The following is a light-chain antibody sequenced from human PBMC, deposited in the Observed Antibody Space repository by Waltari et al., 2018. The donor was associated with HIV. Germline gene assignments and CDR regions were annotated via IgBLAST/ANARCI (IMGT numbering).Light chain of an antibody. Sequence: QSALTQPASVSGSPGQSITISCTGTSSDVGGYNYVTWYLQHPAKAPKLMIYEVSNRPSGISNRFSGSKSGNTASLTISGLQAEDEADYYCSSYTTSSALVFGGGTNLTVL. V-gene: IGLV2-14*01. CDR3: SSYTTSSALV. J-gene: IGLJ2*01. CDR1: SSDVGGYNY. CDR2: EVS.